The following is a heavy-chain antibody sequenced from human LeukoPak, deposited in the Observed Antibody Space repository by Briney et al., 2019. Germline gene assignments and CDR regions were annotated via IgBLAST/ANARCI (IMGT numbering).Heavy chain of an antibody. V-gene: IGHV1-46*01. D-gene: IGHD3-3*01. Sequence: ASVKVSCKASGYTFTSYYMHWVRQAPGQGLEWMGIINPSGGRTSYAQKFQGRVTMTRDTSTSTVYMELSSLRSEDTAVYYCARGGPGYYDFWSGYSGPYYYGMDVWGQGTTVTVSS. CDR3: ARGGPGYYDFWSGYSGPYYYGMDV. CDR2: INPSGGRT. J-gene: IGHJ6*02. CDR1: GYTFTSYY.